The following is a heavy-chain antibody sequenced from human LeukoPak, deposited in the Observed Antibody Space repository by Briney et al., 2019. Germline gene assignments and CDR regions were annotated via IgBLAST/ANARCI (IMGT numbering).Heavy chain of an antibody. D-gene: IGHD4-11*01. V-gene: IGHV1-69*05. CDR2: IVPIFGTA. J-gene: IGHJ4*02. CDR3: ARDRVWYSNYGDNHYFDY. CDR1: GGTFSSYA. Sequence: ASVKVSCKASGGTFSSYAISWVRQAPGQGLEWMGRIVPIFGTANYAQKFQGRVTITTDESTSTAYMELSSLRSEDTAVYYCARDRVWYSNYGDNHYFDYWGQGTLVTVSS.